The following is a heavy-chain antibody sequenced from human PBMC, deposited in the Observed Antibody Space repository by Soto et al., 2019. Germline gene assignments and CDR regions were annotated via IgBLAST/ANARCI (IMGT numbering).Heavy chain of an antibody. CDR2: ICSAGYT. CDR1: VFTLSSYD. J-gene: IGHJ6*02. D-gene: IGHD2-15*01. Sequence: PGGSLRLSCAASVFTLSSYDIHWVRQATEKCLEWFSGICSAGYTYXXDSVKGRXXISRENAKNPFXLQMKXLRFGDTAVYYCTRKTPTNGLAVWAQGTTVTVSS. V-gene: IGHV3-13*01. CDR3: TRKTPTNGLAV.